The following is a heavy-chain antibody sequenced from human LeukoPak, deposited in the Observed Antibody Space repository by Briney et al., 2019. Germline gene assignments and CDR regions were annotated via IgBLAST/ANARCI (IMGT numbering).Heavy chain of an antibody. D-gene: IGHD6-25*01. J-gene: IGHJ4*02. CDR1: GFAFSNAW. Sequence: GGSLRLSCAASGFAFSNAWMTWVRQAPGKGLEWVGRIKRKTDGGTTDYAAPVKGRFTISRDDSKNTLYLQMNSLKTEDTAVYYCTSTLAAWGQGTLVTVSS. CDR2: IKRKTDGGTT. V-gene: IGHV3-15*01. CDR3: TSTLAA.